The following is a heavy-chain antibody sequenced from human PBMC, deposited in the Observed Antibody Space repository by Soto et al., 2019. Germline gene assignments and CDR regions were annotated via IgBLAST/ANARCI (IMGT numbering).Heavy chain of an antibody. D-gene: IGHD6-13*01. J-gene: IGHJ6*02. V-gene: IGHV3-48*02. CDR1: GFIFSDYT. CDR3: ARDHGGSTWFVGVYYFFGLDV. Sequence: EVQLVESGGDLVQPGGSLRLSCAASGFIFSDYTMTWVRQAPGRGLEFVSHISSSGGAIFYAESVKGRFTVSRDNAKNSLYLQITSLRDDDTAVYFCARDHGGSTWFVGVYYFFGLDVWGQGTAVTVSS. CDR2: ISSSGGAI.